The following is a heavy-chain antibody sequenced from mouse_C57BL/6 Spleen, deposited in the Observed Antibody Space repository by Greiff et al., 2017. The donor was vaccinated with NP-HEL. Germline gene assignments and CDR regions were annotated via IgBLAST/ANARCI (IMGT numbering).Heavy chain of an antibody. J-gene: IGHJ2*01. CDR3: ASHYYGSSAGFDY. CDR2: INPSSGYT. CDR1: GYTFTSYW. V-gene: IGHV1-7*01. D-gene: IGHD1-1*01. Sequence: QVHVKQSGAELAKPGASVKLSCKASGYTFTSYWMHWVKQRPGQGLEWIGYINPSSGYTKYNQKFKDKATLTADKSSSTAYMQLSSLTYEDSAVYYCASHYYGSSAGFDYWGQGTTLTVSS.